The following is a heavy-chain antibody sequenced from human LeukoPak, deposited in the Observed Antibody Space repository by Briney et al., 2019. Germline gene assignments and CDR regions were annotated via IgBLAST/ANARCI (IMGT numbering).Heavy chain of an antibody. CDR1: GFTFSSFG. Sequence: SGRSLRLSCAASGFTFSSFGMHWVRQAPGKGLEWVSSISSSSSYIYYADSVKGRFTISRDNAKNSLYLQMNSLRAEDTAVYYCARALRFRYSSSWGQGTLVTVSS. D-gene: IGHD6-13*01. V-gene: IGHV3-21*01. CDR3: ARALRFRYSSS. CDR2: ISSSSSYI. J-gene: IGHJ4*02.